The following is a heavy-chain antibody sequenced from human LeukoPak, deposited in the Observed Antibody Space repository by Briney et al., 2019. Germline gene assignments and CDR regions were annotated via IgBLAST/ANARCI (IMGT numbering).Heavy chain of an antibody. V-gene: IGHV3-30*18. CDR1: GFTFSSYG. CDR3: AKDLAPLYYYDSSGYYHELVDH. J-gene: IGHJ5*02. D-gene: IGHD3-22*01. Sequence: PGGSLRLSCAASGFTFSSYGMHWVRQAPGKGLEWVAVISYDGSNKYYADSVKGRFTISRDNSKNTLYLQMNSLRAEDTAVYYCAKDLAPLYYYDSSGYYHELVDHWGQGTLVTVSS. CDR2: ISYDGSNK.